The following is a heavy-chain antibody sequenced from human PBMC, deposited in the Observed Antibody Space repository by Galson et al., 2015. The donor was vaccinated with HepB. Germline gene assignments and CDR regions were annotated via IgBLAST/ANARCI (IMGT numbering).Heavy chain of an antibody. D-gene: IGHD3-10*01. J-gene: IGHJ6*02. V-gene: IGHV5-10-1*01. CDR3: ARQLYGSGTPCGMDV. CDR2: IDPSDSYS. Sequence: QSGAEVKKPGESLRISCKGSGYSFTSYWISWVRQMPGKGLEWMGMIDPSDSYSNYNPSFRGHVTISADKSISTAYLQWSSLKASDTAMYYCARQLYGSGTPCGMDVWGQGTTVIVSS. CDR1: GYSFTSYW.